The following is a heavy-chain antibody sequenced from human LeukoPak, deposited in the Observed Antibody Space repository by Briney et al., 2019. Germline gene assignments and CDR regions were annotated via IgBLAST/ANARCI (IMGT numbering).Heavy chain of an antibody. V-gene: IGHV3-66*02. CDR2: IYSGGST. CDR1: GFTVSSNY. D-gene: IGHD6-19*01. Sequence: GGSLRLSCAASGFTVSSNYMSWVRQAPGKGLEWVSVIYSGGSTYYADSVKGRFTISRDNSKNTLYLQMNSLRAEDTAVYYCAGAHYSSGWYVGRGYCFDYWGQGTLVTVSS. J-gene: IGHJ4*02. CDR3: AGAHYSSGWYVGRGYCFDY.